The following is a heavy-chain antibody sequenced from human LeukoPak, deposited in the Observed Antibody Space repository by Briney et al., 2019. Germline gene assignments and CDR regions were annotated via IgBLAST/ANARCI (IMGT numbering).Heavy chain of an antibody. D-gene: IGHD3-22*01. CDR2: LSGSGGSA. Sequence: SGGSLRFSCAASGFTFSNYAMTWVRQAPGKGLEWVSALSGSGGSAYYADSVKGRFTISRDNSKNTLYLQMNSLRAEDTAVYYCAKGRYESSGFNWAAWGQGTLVTVSS. CDR3: AKGRYESSGFNWAA. V-gene: IGHV3-23*01. J-gene: IGHJ4*02. CDR1: GFTFSNYA.